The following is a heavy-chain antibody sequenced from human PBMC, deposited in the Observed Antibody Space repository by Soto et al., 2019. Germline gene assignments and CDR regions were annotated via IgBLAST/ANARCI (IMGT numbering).Heavy chain of an antibody. V-gene: IGHV1-69*13. CDR1: GGTFSSYA. J-gene: IGHJ6*02. CDR3: AITLGGTDPYYYYYGMDV. Sequence: SVKVSCKASGGTFSSYAISWVRQAPGQGLEWMGGIIPIFGTANYAQKFQGRVTITADESTSTAYMELSSLRSEDTAAYYCAITLGGTDPYYYYYGMDVWGQGTTVTVS. CDR2: IIPIFGTA. D-gene: IGHD3-10*01.